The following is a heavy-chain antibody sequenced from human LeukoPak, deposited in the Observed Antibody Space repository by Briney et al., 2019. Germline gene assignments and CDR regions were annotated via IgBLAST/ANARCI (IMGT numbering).Heavy chain of an antibody. V-gene: IGHV1-18*01. D-gene: IGHD1-26*01. CDR2: IRAYNANT. Sequence: ASVNVSCNVSGYSFTSYGISYVRQAPGQGLEWVGWIRAYNANTNYAQKLQGRVTMTTDTSTSTAYMELRSLRSDDTAVYYCARVVGATREDYWGQGTLVTVSS. J-gene: IGHJ4*02. CDR3: ARVVGATREDY. CDR1: GYSFTSYG.